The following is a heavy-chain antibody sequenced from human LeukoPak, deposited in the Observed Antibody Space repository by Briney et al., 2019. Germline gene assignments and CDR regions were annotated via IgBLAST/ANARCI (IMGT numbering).Heavy chain of an antibody. D-gene: IGHD7-27*01. Sequence: ASVKVSCKASGYTFTGYYMHWVRQAPGQGLEWMGWINPNSGGTNYAQKFQGRVTMIRDTSISTAYMELSRLRSDDTAVYYCARGALTGQKNWFDPWGQGTLVTVSS. J-gene: IGHJ5*02. V-gene: IGHV1-2*02. CDR1: GYTFTGYY. CDR2: INPNSGGT. CDR3: ARGALTGQKNWFDP.